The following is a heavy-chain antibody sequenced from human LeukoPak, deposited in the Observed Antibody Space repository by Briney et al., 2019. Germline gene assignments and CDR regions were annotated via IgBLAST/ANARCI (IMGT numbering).Heavy chain of an antibody. D-gene: IGHD6-13*01. V-gene: IGHV3-74*01. J-gene: IGHJ4*02. CDR2: INDDGSTA. CDR3: AKGAGDSSSWYAIFDY. CDR1: GFTFSSYW. Sequence: GGSLRLSCVASGFTFSSYWMTWVRQAPGKGLVWVSRINDDGSTASYADSVKGRFTISRDNAKNTLYLQMNSLRAEDTAVYYCAKGAGDSSSWYAIFDYWGQGTLVTVSS.